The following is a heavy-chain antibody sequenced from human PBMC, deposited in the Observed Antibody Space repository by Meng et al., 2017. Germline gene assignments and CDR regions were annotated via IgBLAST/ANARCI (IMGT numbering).Heavy chain of an antibody. CDR2: ISYDGSNK. J-gene: IGHJ4*02. Sequence: QLVGSGGWVVQPGRSLGLCCAGFGFTFSSYAMHWVRQAPGKGLEWVAVISYDGSNKYYADSVKGRFTISRDNSKNTLYLQMNSLRAEDTAVYYCAGGLMVNDYWGQGTLVTVSS. D-gene: IGHD3-10*01. V-gene: IGHV3-30*01. CDR1: GFTFSSYA. CDR3: AGGLMVNDY.